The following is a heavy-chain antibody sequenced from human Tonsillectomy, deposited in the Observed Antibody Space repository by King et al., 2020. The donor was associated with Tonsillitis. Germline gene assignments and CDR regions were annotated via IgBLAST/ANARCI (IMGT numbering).Heavy chain of an antibody. D-gene: IGHD2-2*01. J-gene: IGHJ3*01. CDR1: GYTFTSNY. V-gene: IGHV1-46*01. CDR3: AREGTRGEAFDF. CDR2: INPNDGST. Sequence: QLVQSGAEVRKPGASVKISCKASGYTFTSNYIHWVRQAPGRGLEWMGVINPNDGSTTYAQKFQDRLSVTRDTSTTTVYMELSGLRSDDTAVHFCAREGTRGEAFDFWGRGTLVIVSS.